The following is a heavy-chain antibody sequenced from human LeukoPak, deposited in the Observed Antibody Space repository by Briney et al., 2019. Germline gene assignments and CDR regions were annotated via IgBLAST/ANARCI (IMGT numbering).Heavy chain of an antibody. Sequence: GESLKISCKGSGYSFTNYWIGWVRQMPGKGLEWMGIIYPGDSDTRYSPSFQGQVTISADKSISTAYLQWSSLKASDTAMYYCTRHGETVSGVVIADAFDVRGQGTMVTVSS. V-gene: IGHV5-51*01. D-gene: IGHD3-3*01. CDR3: TRHGETVSGVVIADAFDV. CDR1: GYSFTNYW. J-gene: IGHJ3*01. CDR2: IYPGDSDT.